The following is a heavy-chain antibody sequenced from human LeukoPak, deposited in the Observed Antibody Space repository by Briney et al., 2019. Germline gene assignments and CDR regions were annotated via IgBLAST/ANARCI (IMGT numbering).Heavy chain of an antibody. J-gene: IGHJ3*02. Sequence: SVKVSCKASGYTFTSYGISWVRQAPGQGLEWMGGIIPIFGTANYAQEFQGRVTITADESTSTAYMELSSLRSEDTAVYYCARWSRDGYNPGAFDIWGQGTMVTVSS. CDR3: ARWSRDGYNPGAFDI. CDR1: GYTFTSYG. V-gene: IGHV1-69*13. D-gene: IGHD5-24*01. CDR2: IIPIFGTA.